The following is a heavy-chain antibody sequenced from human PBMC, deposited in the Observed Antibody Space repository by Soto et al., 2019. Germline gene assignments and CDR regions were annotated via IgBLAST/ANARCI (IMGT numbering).Heavy chain of an antibody. J-gene: IGHJ4*02. V-gene: IGHV3-15*07. Sequence: KPGGSLRLSCAGSVFTFSNAWINWVRQAPGKGLEWVGRIKSKALGGTTDFAAPVRGRFAITRDDSRNMAYMQMNTLNTEDTAVYFCTTDSYSTMIEVRFDYWGQGTLVTVS. CDR3: TTDSYSTMIEVRFDY. CDR2: IKSKALGGTT. CDR1: VFTFSNAW. D-gene: IGHD3-22*01.